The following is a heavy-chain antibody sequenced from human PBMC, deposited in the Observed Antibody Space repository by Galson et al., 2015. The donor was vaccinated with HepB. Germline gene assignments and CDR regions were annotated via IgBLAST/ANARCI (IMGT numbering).Heavy chain of an antibody. D-gene: IGHD3-3*01. Sequence: SVKVSCKASGYTFTSYDINWVRQATGQGLEWMGWMNPNSGNTGYAQKFQGRVTMTRNTSISTAYMELSSLRSEDTAVYYCALFWSGPIQDDYWGQGTLVTVSS. CDR1: GYTFTSYD. CDR3: ALFWSGPIQDDY. CDR2: MNPNSGNT. V-gene: IGHV1-8*01. J-gene: IGHJ4*02.